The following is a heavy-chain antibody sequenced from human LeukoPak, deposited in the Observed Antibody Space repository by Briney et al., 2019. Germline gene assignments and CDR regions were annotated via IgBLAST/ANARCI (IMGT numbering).Heavy chain of an antibody. Sequence: PSETLSLTCTVSGGSISSSSYYWGWTRQPPGKGLEWIGSIYYSGSTYYNPSLKSRVTISVDTSKNQFSLKLSSVTAADTAVYYCARDHGSGWTWAYDYWGQGTLVTVSS. CDR3: ARDHGSGWTWAYDY. D-gene: IGHD6-19*01. CDR1: GGSISSSSYY. CDR2: IYYSGST. V-gene: IGHV4-39*07. J-gene: IGHJ4*02.